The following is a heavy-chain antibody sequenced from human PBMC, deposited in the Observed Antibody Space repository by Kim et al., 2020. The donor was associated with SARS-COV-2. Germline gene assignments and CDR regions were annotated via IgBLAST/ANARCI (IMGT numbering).Heavy chain of an antibody. CDR2: IWFDGNNK. Sequence: GGSLRLSCVAFGFTFSAYGMHWVRQAPGKGLEWVAVIWFDGNNKYYGDSVKGRFTISRDNSRNTLYLEMNSLRAEDTAVYYCARGGYRDPGGDAFDVWGQGTMVTVSS. CDR1: GFTFSAYG. J-gene: IGHJ3*01. V-gene: IGHV3-33*01. D-gene: IGHD4-4*01. CDR3: ARGGYRDPGGDAFDV.